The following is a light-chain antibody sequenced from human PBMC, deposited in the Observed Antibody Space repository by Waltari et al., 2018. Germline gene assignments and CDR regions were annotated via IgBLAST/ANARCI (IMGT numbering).Light chain of an antibody. CDR3: QHYMRYPVT. CDR1: QTIGRW. Sequence: DIQMTQSPSTLSASVGDRVTITCRAGQTIGRWLAWYQQTPGKDPKLLISKAVNLESGVPSRFSGGESGIEFSLASSCLQPDDCATYDCQHYMRYPVTFGQGTKLELK. J-gene: IGKJ2*01. CDR2: KAV. V-gene: IGKV1-5*03.